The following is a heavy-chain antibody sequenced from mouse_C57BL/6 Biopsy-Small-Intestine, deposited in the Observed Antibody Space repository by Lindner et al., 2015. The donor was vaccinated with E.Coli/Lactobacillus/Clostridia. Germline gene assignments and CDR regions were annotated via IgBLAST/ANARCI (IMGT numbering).Heavy chain of an antibody. Sequence: VQLQESGPELVKPGASVKISCKASGYAFNGSWMNWVKQRPGKGLEWIGRIYPGDGDTLYNRKFKGKATLTADKSSSTAYMQLSSLTSEDSAVYFCARGTRLDYWGQGTTLTVSS. V-gene: IGHV1-82*01. D-gene: IGHD2-14*01. CDR1: GYAFNGSW. CDR3: ARGTRLDY. CDR2: IYPGDGDT. J-gene: IGHJ2*01.